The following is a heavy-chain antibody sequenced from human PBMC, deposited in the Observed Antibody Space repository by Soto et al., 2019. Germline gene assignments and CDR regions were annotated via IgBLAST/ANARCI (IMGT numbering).Heavy chain of an antibody. V-gene: IGHV4-61*01. Sequence: QVQLQESGPGLVKPSETLSLTCTVSGGSVSSGSYYWSWIRQPPGKGLEWIGYIYYSGSTNYNPSPKSRVTMTVDTSKNQFSLKLSSVTAADTAVYYCARIAGGYSSGPAGDYWGQGTLVTVSS. CDR1: GGSVSSGSYY. D-gene: IGHD6-19*01. CDR3: ARIAGGYSSGPAGDY. CDR2: IYYSGST. J-gene: IGHJ4*02.